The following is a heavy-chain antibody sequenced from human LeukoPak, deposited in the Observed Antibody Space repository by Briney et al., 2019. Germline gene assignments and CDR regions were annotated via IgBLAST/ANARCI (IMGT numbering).Heavy chain of an antibody. D-gene: IGHD3-10*01. Sequence: PSETLSLTCTVSGGSISTSNWWSWVRQPPGKGLEWIGEVYHSGSTTYNSSLKSRLTMSIDKPKNHFSLNLSSVTAADTAVYYCARRYYGSGTNYFDCWGQGTLVTVSS. V-gene: IGHV4-4*02. CDR1: GGSISTSNW. CDR2: VYHSGST. CDR3: ARRYYGSGTNYFDC. J-gene: IGHJ4*02.